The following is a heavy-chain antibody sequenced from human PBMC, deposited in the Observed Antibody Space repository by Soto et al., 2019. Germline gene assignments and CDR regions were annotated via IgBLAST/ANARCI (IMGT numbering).Heavy chain of an antibody. CDR2: TSGSGSAT. D-gene: IGHD3-3*01. CDR1: GFTFSTYG. Sequence: GGSLRLSCAASGFTFSTYGMTWVRQGAGKGLEWVSATSGSGSATYYADSVKGRFTISRDNLDNILYLQMNSLRAEDTAIYYCAKGLHYDFWSGDSHHFDYWGQGTQGTSP. CDR3: AKGLHYDFWSGDSHHFDY. V-gene: IGHV3-23*01. J-gene: IGHJ4*02.